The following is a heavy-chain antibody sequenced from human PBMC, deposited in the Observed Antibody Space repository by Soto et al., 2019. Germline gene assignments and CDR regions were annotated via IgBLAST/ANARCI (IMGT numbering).Heavy chain of an antibody. D-gene: IGHD5-18*01. J-gene: IGHJ4*02. CDR1: GFTFDDYA. V-gene: IGHV3-9*01. CDR2: ISWSSGSI. Sequence: GGSLRLSCAASGFTFDDYAMHWVRQAPGKGLEWVSGISWSSGSIGYADSVKGRFTISRDNAKNSLYLQMNSLRAEDTALYYCAKDTGVYSYGNFDYWGQGTLVTVSS. CDR3: AKDTGVYSYGNFDY.